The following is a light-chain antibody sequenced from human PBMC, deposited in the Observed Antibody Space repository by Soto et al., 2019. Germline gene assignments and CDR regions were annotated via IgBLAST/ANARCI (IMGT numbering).Light chain of an antibody. V-gene: IGLV2-14*01. CDR1: SSDVSNYIY. CDR2: DVS. CDR3: SSYTSSSTLYV. Sequence: QSGLTQPASGCGSPGQSITISCTGTSSDVSNYIYVSWYQQHPGKAPKLIIYDVSSRPSGVSNRFSGSKSGNTASLTISGLQAEDEADYYCSSYTSSSTLYVFGTGTKVTVL. J-gene: IGLJ1*01.